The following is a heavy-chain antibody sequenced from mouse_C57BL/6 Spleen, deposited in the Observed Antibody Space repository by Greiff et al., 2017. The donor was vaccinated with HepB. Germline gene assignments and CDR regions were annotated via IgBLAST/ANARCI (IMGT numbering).Heavy chain of an antibody. V-gene: IGHV1-55*01. D-gene: IGHD1-1*01. J-gene: IGHJ3*01. CDR1: GYTFTSYW. CDR2: IYPGSGST. CDR3: ARGDGSSYGGGFAY. Sequence: QVQLQQPGAELVKPGASVKMSCKASGYTFTSYWITWVKQRPGQGLEWIGDIYPGSGSTNYNEKFKSKATLTVDTSSSTAYMQLSSLTSEDSAVYYCARGDGSSYGGGFAYWGQGTLVTVSA.